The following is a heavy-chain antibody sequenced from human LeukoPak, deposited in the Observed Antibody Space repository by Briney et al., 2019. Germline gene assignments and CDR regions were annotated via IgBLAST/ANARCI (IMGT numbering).Heavy chain of an antibody. CDR3: ARPDSSGYLAYGMDV. J-gene: IGHJ6*02. CDR1: GFTFSSYG. CDR2: IWYDGSNK. V-gene: IGHV3-33*01. D-gene: IGHD3-22*01. Sequence: PGGSLRLSCAASGFTFSSYGMHWVRQAPGKGLEWVAVIWYDGSNKYYADSVKGRFTISRDNSKNTLYLQMNSLRAEDTAVYYCARPDSSGYLAYGMDVWGQGTTVTVSS.